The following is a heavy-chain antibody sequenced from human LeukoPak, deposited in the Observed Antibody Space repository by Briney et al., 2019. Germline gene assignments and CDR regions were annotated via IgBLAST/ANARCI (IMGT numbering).Heavy chain of an antibody. V-gene: IGHV3-74*01. CDR1: GFTFSSYW. D-gene: IGHD4-23*01. CDR3: VRGNDYGGPHY. J-gene: IGHJ4*02. CDR2: IDRDGSRI. Sequence: GGSLRLSCAVSGFTFSSYWMHWVRQAPGKGLVWVSRIDRDGSRINYADSVKGRFTISRDNGKNTLFLQMNSLRAEDAAVYYCVRGNDYGGPHYWGQGALVTVSS.